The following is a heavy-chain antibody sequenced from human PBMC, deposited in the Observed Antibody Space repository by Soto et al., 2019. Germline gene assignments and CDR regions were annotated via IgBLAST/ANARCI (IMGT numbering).Heavy chain of an antibody. V-gene: IGHV4-34*01. CDR2: INHSGST. Sequence: SGTLDLTSAVYGGSFSGYYWSWIRQPPGKGLEWIGEINHSGSTNYNPSLKSRVTISVDTSKNQFSLKLSSVTAADTAVYYCARGPAYYYYYGMDVWGQGTTVTVSS. CDR1: GGSFSGYY. CDR3: ARGPAYYYYYGMDV. J-gene: IGHJ6*02.